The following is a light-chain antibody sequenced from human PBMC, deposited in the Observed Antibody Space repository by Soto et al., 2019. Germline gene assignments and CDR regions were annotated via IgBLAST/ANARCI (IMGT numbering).Light chain of an antibody. CDR2: GAS. J-gene: IGKJ3*01. CDR3: QQSFSTPRFT. Sequence: DIQMTQSPSSLSASVGDRVTITCRASESIRSYLNWYQQKPGKAPKLLIYGASSLQSGVPSRFSGGGSGTDFTLTISSLQPEDFATYYCQQSFSTPRFTFGPGTRGDI. CDR1: ESIRSY. V-gene: IGKV1-39*01.